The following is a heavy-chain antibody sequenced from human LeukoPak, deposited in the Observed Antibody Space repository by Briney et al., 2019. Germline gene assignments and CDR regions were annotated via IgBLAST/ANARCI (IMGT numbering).Heavy chain of an antibody. V-gene: IGHV1-18*01. CDR1: GYTFTSYD. J-gene: IGHJ6*03. Sequence: ASVKVSCKASGYTFTSYDINWVRQATGQGLEWMGWISTYNGNTNYTQKLQGRVTMTTDTSTSTAYMELRSLRSDDTAVYYCARDRSWGYYYYYMDVWGKGTTVTVSS. D-gene: IGHD3-16*01. CDR3: ARDRSWGYYYYYMDV. CDR2: ISTYNGNT.